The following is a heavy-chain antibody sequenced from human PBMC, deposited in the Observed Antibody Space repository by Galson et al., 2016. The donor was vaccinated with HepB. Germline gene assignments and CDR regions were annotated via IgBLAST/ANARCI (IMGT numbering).Heavy chain of an antibody. CDR1: GFTFSSYG. CDR3: ARDGRRGYDMDV. CDR2: ISYDGSNK. Sequence: SLRLSCAASGFTFSSYGMHWVRQAPGKGLEWVAVISYDGSNKYYADSVKGRFTISRDNSKNTLYLQMNSLRAEDTAVYYCARDGRRGYDMDVWGQGTAVTVSS. V-gene: IGHV3-30*03. J-gene: IGHJ6*02.